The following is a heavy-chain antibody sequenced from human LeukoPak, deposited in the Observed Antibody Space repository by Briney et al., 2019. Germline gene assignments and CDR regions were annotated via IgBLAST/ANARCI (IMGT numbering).Heavy chain of an antibody. CDR1: GGSISSSSYY. CDR3: ARQWDYDFWSGYSNHYYYYMDV. D-gene: IGHD3-3*01. J-gene: IGHJ6*03. V-gene: IGHV4-39*01. CDR2: IYYSGST. Sequence: PSETLSLTCNVSGGSISSSSYYWGWIRQPPGKGLEWIGSIYYSGSTYYNPSLKSRVTISVDTSKNQFSLKLSSVTAADTAVYYCARQWDYDFWSGYSNHYYYYMDVWGKGTTVTVSS.